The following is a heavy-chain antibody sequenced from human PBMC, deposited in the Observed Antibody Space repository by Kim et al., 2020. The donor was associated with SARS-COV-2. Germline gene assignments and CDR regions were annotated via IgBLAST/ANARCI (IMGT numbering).Heavy chain of an antibody. D-gene: IGHD4-17*01. CDR3: AKDDYGGNSVGEAGY. Sequence: QKFQGRVTITADKSTSTAYMELSSLRSEDTAVYYCAKDDYGGNSVGEAGYWGQGTLVTVSS. V-gene: IGHV1-69*04. J-gene: IGHJ4*02.